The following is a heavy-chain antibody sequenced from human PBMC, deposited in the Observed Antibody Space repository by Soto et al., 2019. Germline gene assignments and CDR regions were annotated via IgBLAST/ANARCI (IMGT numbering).Heavy chain of an antibody. D-gene: IGHD2-2*01. CDR2: ISSSGTYI. CDR3: ASDVTRSISCYDY. Sequence: GGSLRLFCVASGFTSSPYAMNWVRQAPGKGLEWVSSISSSGTYIYQADSVKGRFTISRDNAKNSLSLQMNSLRAEDTAVYFCASDVTRSISCYDYWGQGTLVTVSS. J-gene: IGHJ4*02. V-gene: IGHV3-21*01. CDR1: GFTSSPYA.